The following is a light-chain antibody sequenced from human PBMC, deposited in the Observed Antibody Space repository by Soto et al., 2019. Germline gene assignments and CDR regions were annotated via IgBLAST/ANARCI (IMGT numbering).Light chain of an antibody. Sequence: EIVMTQSPATLSVSPGERATLSCRASKSISNNLAWYQQKRGQAPRLLIYGASTRATGIPARFSGSGSGTEFTLTISSLQSEDFAFYYCQQYNIWRTFGQGTKVEI. CDR1: KSISNN. CDR3: QQYNIWRT. J-gene: IGKJ1*01. V-gene: IGKV3-15*01. CDR2: GAS.